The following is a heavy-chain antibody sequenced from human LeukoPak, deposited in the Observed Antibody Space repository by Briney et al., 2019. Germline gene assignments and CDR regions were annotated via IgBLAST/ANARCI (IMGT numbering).Heavy chain of an antibody. V-gene: IGHV3-21*04. J-gene: IGHJ3*02. CDR1: GFTFSSYS. CDR2: ISSSSSYI. CDR3: ARVFLWFGESQLDAFDI. D-gene: IGHD3-10*01. Sequence: GGSLRLSCAASGFTFSSYSMNWVRQAPGKGLEWVSSISSSSSYIYYADSVKGRFTISRDNAKNTLYLQMNSLRAEDTAVYYCARVFLWFGESQLDAFDIWGQGTMVTVSS.